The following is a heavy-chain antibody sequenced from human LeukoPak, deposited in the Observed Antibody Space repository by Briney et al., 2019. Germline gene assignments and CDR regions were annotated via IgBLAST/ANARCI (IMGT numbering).Heavy chain of an antibody. CDR2: IYHSGST. J-gene: IGHJ5*02. CDR1: GYSISSGYY. D-gene: IGHD3-3*01. Sequence: PSETLSLTCTVSGYSISSGYYWGWIRPPPGKGREWIGRIYHSGSTYYNPSLKSRVTISVDTSKNQFSLKLSSVTAADTAVYYCARDHGGRFPYNWFDPWGQGTLVTVSS. V-gene: IGHV4-38-2*02. CDR3: ARDHGGRFPYNWFDP.